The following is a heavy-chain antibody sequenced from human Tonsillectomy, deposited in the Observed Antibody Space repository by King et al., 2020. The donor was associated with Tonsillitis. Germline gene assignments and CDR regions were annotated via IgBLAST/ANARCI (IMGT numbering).Heavy chain of an antibody. V-gene: IGHV1-58*02. J-gene: IGHJ4*02. CDR3: AATHVVPAARKSGGLDY. CDR2: IVVGSGNT. D-gene: IGHD2-2*01. CDR1: GFTFTSSA. Sequence: QLVQSGPEVKKPGTSVKVSCKASGFTFTSSAMQWVRQARGQRLEWIGWIVVGSGNTNYAQKFQERVTITRDMSTSTAYMELGSLRSEDTAVYYCAATHVVPAARKSGGLDYWGQGTLVTVSS.